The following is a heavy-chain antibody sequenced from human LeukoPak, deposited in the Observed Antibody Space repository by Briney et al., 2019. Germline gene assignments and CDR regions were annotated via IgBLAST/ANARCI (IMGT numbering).Heavy chain of an antibody. D-gene: IGHD2-2*01. CDR1: GFTFGSYA. V-gene: IGHV3-23*01. Sequence: PGGSLRLSCAASGFTFGSYAMSWVRQAPGKGLEWVSAISGSGGSTYYSDSVKGRFTISRDNSKNTLYLQMNSLRAEDTAVYYCANRLGPAYFDYWGQGTLVTVSS. J-gene: IGHJ4*02. CDR3: ANRLGPAYFDY. CDR2: ISGSGGST.